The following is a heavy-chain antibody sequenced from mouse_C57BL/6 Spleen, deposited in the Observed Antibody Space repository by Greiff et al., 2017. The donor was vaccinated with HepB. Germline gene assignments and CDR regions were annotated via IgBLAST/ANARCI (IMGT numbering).Heavy chain of an antibody. CDR2: IRSKSNNYAT. Sequence: EVQLVDSGGGLVQPKGSLKLSCAASGFSFNTYAMNWVRQAPGKGLEWVARIRSKSNNYATYYADSVKDRFTISRDDSESMLYLQMNNLKTEDTAMYYCVRELGHFDYWGQGTTLTVSS. CDR3: VRELGHFDY. CDR1: GFSFNTYA. V-gene: IGHV10-1*01. D-gene: IGHD4-1*01. J-gene: IGHJ2*01.